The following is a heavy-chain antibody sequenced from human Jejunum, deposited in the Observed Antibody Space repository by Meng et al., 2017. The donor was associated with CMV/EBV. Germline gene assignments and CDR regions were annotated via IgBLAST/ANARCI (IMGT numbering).Heavy chain of an antibody. CDR3: AKDWGRYCRGISCYRSYFDY. D-gene: IGHD2-2*01. CDR1: YG. V-gene: IGHV3-30*02. CDR2: IQFDGNNR. Sequence: YGMHWVRQAPGKGLEGLTFIQFDGNNRYYVDSVKGRFTISRDNSKNTVSLQMNSLRAEDTAVYYCAKDWGRYCRGISCYRSYFDYWGQGTLVTVSS. J-gene: IGHJ4*02.